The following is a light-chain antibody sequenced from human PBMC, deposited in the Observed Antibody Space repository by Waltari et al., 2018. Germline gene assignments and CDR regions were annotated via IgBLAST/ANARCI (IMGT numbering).Light chain of an antibody. CDR1: QRVSRW. CDR2: LAS. CDR3: QQYSTSSLYT. V-gene: IGKV1-5*03. Sequence: DIQMTQSPSTLSASVGDRVTITCRASQRVSRWLAWYQQKPGKAPKFLIYLASTLESGGPSRFSGSGSGTEFTLTISSLQPDDFAAYYCQQYSTSSLYTFGQGTKLEI. J-gene: IGKJ2*01.